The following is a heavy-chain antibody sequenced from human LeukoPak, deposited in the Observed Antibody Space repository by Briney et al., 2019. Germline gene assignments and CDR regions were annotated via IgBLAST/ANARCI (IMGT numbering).Heavy chain of an antibody. D-gene: IGHD3-22*01. CDR2: IIPILGIA. V-gene: IGHV1-69*04. J-gene: IGHJ4*02. CDR1: GYTFTGYY. CDR3: ARDGDDSSGHRRYNFDY. Sequence: GASVKVSCKASGYTFTGYYMHWVRQAPGQGLEWMGRIIPILGIANYAQKFQGRVTITADKSTSTAYMELSSLRSEDTAVYYCARDGDDSSGHRRYNFDYWGQGTLVTVSS.